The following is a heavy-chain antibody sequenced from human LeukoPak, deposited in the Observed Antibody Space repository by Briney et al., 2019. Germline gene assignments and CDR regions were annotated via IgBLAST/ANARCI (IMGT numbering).Heavy chain of an antibody. Sequence: GASVNVSCKASGGTFSSYAISWVRQAPGQGLEWMGGIIPIFGTANYAQKFQGRVTITADKSTSIAYMELSSLRSEDTAVYYCARGFPDGSGSYPQPFDYWGQGTLVTVSS. CDR1: GGTFSSYA. J-gene: IGHJ4*02. V-gene: IGHV1-69*06. D-gene: IGHD3-10*01. CDR3: ARGFPDGSGSYPQPFDY. CDR2: IIPIFGTA.